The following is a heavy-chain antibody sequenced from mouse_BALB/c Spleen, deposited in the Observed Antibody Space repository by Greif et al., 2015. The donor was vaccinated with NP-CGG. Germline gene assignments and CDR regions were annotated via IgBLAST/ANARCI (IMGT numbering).Heavy chain of an antibody. D-gene: IGHD2-14*01. Sequence: EVKLMESGGGLVQPGGSLRLSCATSGFTFTDYYMSWVRQPPGKALEWLGFIRNKANGYTTEYSASVKGRFTISRDNSQSILYLQMNTLRAKDSATYYCARDGDRTDYFDYWGQGTTLTVSS. V-gene: IGHV7-3*02. CDR2: IRNKANGYTT. CDR3: ARDGDRTDYFDY. CDR1: GFTFTDYY. J-gene: IGHJ2*01.